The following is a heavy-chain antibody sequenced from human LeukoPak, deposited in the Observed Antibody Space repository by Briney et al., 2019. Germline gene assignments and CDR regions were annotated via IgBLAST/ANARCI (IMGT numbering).Heavy chain of an antibody. J-gene: IGHJ6*02. Sequence: GGSLRLSCAASGFTFSSYAMSWVRQAPGKGLEWVGRIKSKTDGGTTDYAAPVKGRFTISRDDSKNTLYLQMNSLKTEDTAVYYCTTVPTAMVLNYYYGMNVWGQGTTVTVSS. CDR3: TTVPTAMVLNYYYGMNV. V-gene: IGHV3-15*01. CDR2: IKSKTDGGTT. D-gene: IGHD5-18*01. CDR1: GFTFSSYA.